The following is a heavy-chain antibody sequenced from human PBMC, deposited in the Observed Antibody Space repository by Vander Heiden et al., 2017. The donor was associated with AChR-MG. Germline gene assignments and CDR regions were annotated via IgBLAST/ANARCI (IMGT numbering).Heavy chain of an antibody. CDR2: IYHSGST. CDR3: ARAAFGGVIVTGSAHFDY. V-gene: IGHV4-30-2*01. Sequence: QLQLQESGSGLVKPSQTLSLTCAVSGGSISSGGYSWSWIRQPPGKGLEWIGYIYHSGSTYYNPSLKSRVTISVDRSKNQFSLKLSSVTAADTAVYYCARAAFGGVIVTGSAHFDYWGQGTLVTVSS. J-gene: IGHJ4*02. CDR1: GGSISSGGYS. D-gene: IGHD3-16*02.